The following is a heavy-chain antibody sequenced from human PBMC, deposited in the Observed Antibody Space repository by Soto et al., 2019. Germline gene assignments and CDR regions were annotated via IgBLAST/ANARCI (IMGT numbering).Heavy chain of an antibody. J-gene: IGHJ4*02. CDR1: GFTFSSYA. CDR2: ISGSGGST. Sequence: LSCAASGFTFSSYAMSWVRQAPGKGLEWVSAISGSGGSTYYADSVKGRFTISRDNSKNTLYLQMNSLRAEDTAVYYCATFPHVRTLDYWGQGTLVTVSS. CDR3: ATFPHVRTLDY. V-gene: IGHV3-23*01.